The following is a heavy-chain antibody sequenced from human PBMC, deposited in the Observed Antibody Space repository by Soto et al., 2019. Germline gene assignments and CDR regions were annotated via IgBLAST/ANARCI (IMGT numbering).Heavy chain of an antibody. D-gene: IGHD2-8*01. CDR1: GFGFNSYS. CDR2: ISSGSGGI. Sequence: EVQLVESGGGLVRPGGSLRLSCAASGFGFNSYSMSWVRQAPGKGLEWISSISSGSGGIYYADSVRGRFTISRDNAENTLYLQLNSLRAKDTAVYYCAGRYCSNGVCPFDCWGQGTLVTVSS. CDR3: AGRYCSNGVCPFDC. V-gene: IGHV3-21*06. J-gene: IGHJ4*02.